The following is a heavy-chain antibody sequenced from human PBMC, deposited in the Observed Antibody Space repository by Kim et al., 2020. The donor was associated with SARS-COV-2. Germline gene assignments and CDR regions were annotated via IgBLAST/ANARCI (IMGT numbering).Heavy chain of an antibody. V-gene: IGHV4-59*01. Sequence: SETLSLTCTVSGGSISSYYWSWIRQPPGKGLEWIGYIYYSGSTNYNPSLKSRVTISVDTSKNQFSLKLSSVTAADTAVYYCAREGPVFLSPGGWFDPWGQGTLVTVSS. CDR1: GGSISSYY. D-gene: IGHD3-3*01. J-gene: IGHJ5*01. CDR3: AREGPVFLSPGGWFDP. CDR2: IYYSGST.